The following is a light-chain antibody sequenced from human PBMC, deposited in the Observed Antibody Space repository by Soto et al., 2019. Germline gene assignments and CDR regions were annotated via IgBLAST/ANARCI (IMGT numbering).Light chain of an antibody. V-gene: IGLV2-14*01. Sequence: QSALTQPASVSGSPGQSITISCTGTSDNVGRFSFVPWYQQHPGKAPKLLIYELTKRPSGISDRFSGSKSGNTASLTISGLQAEDEADYYCRSYETTSRRLFGTGTKLTVL. CDR3: RSYETTSRRL. J-gene: IGLJ1*01. CDR1: SDNVGRFSF. CDR2: ELT.